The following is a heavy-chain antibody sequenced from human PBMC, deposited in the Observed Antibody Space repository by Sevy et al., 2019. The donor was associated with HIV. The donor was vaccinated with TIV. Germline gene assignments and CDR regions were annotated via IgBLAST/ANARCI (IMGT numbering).Heavy chain of an antibody. Sequence: GGSLRLSCVASGFTFSSYAMHWVRQAPGKGLEWVAVISYDGSNKYYADSVKGRFTISRDNSKNTLYLQMNSLRAEDTAVYYCARDRQGYYMDVWGKGTTVTVSS. V-gene: IGHV3-30-3*01. J-gene: IGHJ6*03. CDR1: GFTFSSYA. CDR3: ARDRQGYYMDV. CDR2: ISYDGSNK.